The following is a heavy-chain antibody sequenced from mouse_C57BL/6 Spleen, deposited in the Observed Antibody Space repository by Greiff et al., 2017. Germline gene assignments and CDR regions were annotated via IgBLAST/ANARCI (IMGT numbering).Heavy chain of an antibody. CDR2: ISDGGSYT. CDR3: ARAYYYGSSSWFAY. CDR1: GFTFSSYA. Sequence: VQLKESGGGLVKPGGSLKLSCAASGFTFSSYAMSWVRQTPEKRLEWVATISDGGSYTYYPDNVKGRFTISRDNAKNNLYLQMSHLKSEDTAMYYCARAYYYGSSSWFAYWGQGTLVTVSA. V-gene: IGHV5-4*01. D-gene: IGHD1-1*01. J-gene: IGHJ3*01.